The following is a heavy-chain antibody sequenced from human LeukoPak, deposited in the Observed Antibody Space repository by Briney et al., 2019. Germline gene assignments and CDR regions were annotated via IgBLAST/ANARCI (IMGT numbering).Heavy chain of an antibody. J-gene: IGHJ4*02. CDR1: GYRFTSSW. CDR2: LYPGDSDT. Sequence: GESLKISCKGSGYRFTSSWIGWVRQMPGKGLEWMGILYPGDSDTRYSPSFQGQVTMSVDKSISTAYLQWSSLKASDTAIYYCVRHDGSSWYSDWGQGTLVTVSS. D-gene: IGHD6-13*01. V-gene: IGHV5-51*01. CDR3: VRHDGSSWYSD.